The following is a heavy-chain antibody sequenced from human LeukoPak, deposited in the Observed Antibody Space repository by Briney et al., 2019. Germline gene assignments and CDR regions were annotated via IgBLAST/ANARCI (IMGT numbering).Heavy chain of an antibody. D-gene: IGHD6-13*01. CDR3: ARRGIAAADYDY. Sequence: TSETLSLTCTVSGGSISSYYWSWIRQPPGKGLEWIGYIYYSGTTNYNPSLKSRVTILVDTSKNQFSLNLSSVTAADTAVYYCARRGIAAADYDYWGQGTLVTVSS. J-gene: IGHJ4*02. CDR1: GGSISSYY. CDR2: IYYSGTT. V-gene: IGHV4-59*08.